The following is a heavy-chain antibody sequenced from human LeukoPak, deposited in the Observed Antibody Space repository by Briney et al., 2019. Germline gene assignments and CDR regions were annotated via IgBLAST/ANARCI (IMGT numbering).Heavy chain of an antibody. CDR3: ARHFNSLGAIDV. D-gene: IGHD2-21*01. Sequence: SETLSLTCTVSGGSISGYYWSWIRQPPGKGLEWIGYIHYSGLTNSNPSLKSRVTISVDTSKNQFSLKLTSVTAADTAVYYCARHFNSLGAIDVWGQGTMVTVSS. J-gene: IGHJ3*01. CDR1: GGSISGYY. CDR2: IHYSGLT. V-gene: IGHV4-59*08.